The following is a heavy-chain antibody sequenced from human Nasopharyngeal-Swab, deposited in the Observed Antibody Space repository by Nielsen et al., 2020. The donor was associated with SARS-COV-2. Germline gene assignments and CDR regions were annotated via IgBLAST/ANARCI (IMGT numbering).Heavy chain of an antibody. J-gene: IGHJ4*02. CDR3: ASGDPTGYRSSPVRTFDY. Sequence: SETLSLTCAVSGGSISPSNWSSWVRQPPGKGLEWIGEIYHSGSTNYNPSLKTRVTISENKSKNQFTLKLSSVTAADTAVYYCASGDPTGYRSSPVRTFDYWGQGTLVTVSS. CDR1: GGSISPSNW. D-gene: IGHD6-13*01. CDR2: IYHSGST. V-gene: IGHV4-4*02.